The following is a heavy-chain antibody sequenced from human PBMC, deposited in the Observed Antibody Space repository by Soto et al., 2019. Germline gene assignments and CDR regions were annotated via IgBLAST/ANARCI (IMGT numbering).Heavy chain of an antibody. CDR2: ISGSGDYT. D-gene: IGHD1-26*01. V-gene: IGHV3-23*01. CDR3: AASVCILFYFDY. CDR1: GFTFSSYA. J-gene: IGHJ4*02. Sequence: PGGSLRLSCAASGFTFSSYAMSWVRQAPGKGLEWVSTISGSGDYTYYADSVKGRFTISRDNSKNTLYLQMNSLRAEDTAVYYCAASVCILFYFDYWGQGTLVTVSS.